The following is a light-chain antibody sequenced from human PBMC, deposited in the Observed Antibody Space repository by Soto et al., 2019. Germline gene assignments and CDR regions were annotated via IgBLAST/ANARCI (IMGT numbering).Light chain of an antibody. CDR2: AAS. CDR3: QQYNEWPPFT. V-gene: IGKV3-15*01. J-gene: IGKJ5*01. CDR1: QSVRSN. Sequence: DIVLTQVPGRLSLHPVPGATDSWRSSQSVRSNLAWYQQKPGQAPRLVIYAASTRATGIPDRFSGSVSGTEFTLTIRSLQSEDFAVYYCQQYNEWPPFTFGQGKRRAIK.